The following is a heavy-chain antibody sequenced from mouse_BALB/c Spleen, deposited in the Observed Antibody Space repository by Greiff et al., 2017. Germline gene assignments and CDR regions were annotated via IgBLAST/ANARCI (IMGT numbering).Heavy chain of an antibody. CDR2: IDPANGNT. D-gene: IGHD1-1*01. Sequence: EVQLVESGAELVKPGASVKLSCTASGFNIKDTYMHWVKQRPEQGLEWIGRIDPANGNTKYDPKFQGKATITADTSSNTAYLQLSSLTSEDTAVYYCARYGDYAMDYWGQGTSVTVSS. V-gene: IGHV14-3*02. J-gene: IGHJ4*01. CDR3: ARYGDYAMDY. CDR1: GFNIKDTY.